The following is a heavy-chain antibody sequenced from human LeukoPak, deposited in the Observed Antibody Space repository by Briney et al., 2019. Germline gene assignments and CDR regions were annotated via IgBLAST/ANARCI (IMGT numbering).Heavy chain of an antibody. J-gene: IGHJ5*02. CDR1: GYTFTSYY. CDR3: ARPGYSSSWYGDRTGERNWFDP. D-gene: IGHD6-13*01. CDR2: INPSGGST. Sequence: ASVKVSCKASGYTFTSYYMHWVRQAPGQGLEWMGIINPSGGSTGYAQKFQGRVTMTRDMSTSTVYMELRSLRSDDTAVYYCARPGYSSSWYGDRTGERNWFDPWGQGTLVTVSS. V-gene: IGHV1-46*01.